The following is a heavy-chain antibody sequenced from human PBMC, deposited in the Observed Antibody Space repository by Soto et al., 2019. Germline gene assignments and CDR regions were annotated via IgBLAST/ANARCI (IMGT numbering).Heavy chain of an antibody. J-gene: IGHJ3*02. V-gene: IGHV4-30-4*01. CDR3: ARDPGRDYGGNSAAFDI. D-gene: IGHD4-17*01. CDR1: GDSISTGVYY. Sequence: PSETLSLTCTVSGDSISTGVYYWSWIRQPPGKGLEWIGYIYYSGSTYYNPSLKSRVTISVDTSKNQFSLKLSSVTAANTAVYYCARDPGRDYGGNSAAFDIWGQGTMVTVS. CDR2: IYYSGST.